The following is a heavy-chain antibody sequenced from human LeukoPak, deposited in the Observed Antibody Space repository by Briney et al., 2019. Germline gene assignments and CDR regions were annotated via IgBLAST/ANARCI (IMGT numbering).Heavy chain of an antibody. Sequence: EASVKVSCKSSGYTFTGYYMHWVRQAPGQGLEWTGWINPNSGGTNYAQKFQGRVTMTRDTSISTAYMELSRLRSDDTAVYYCARGIGSGWPYFDYWGQGTLVTVSS. J-gene: IGHJ4*02. CDR1: GYTFTGYY. V-gene: IGHV1-2*02. D-gene: IGHD6-19*01. CDR3: ARGIGSGWPYFDY. CDR2: INPNSGGT.